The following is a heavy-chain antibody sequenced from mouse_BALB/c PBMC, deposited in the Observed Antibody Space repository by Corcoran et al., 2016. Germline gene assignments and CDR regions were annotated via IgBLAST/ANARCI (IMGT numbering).Heavy chain of an antibody. V-gene: IGHV9-1*02. D-gene: IGHD2-14*01. J-gene: IGHJ4*01. CDR2: INTYTGEP. CDR1: GYTFTNYG. Sequence: QIQLVQSGPELKKPGETVKISCKASGYTFTNYGMNRVKQAPGKGLKWMGWINTYTGEPTYADDFKGRFAFSLETSASTAYLQINNLKNEDMATYFCARGDYRRGYAMYYWGQGTSVTVSS. CDR3: ARGDYRRGYAMYY.